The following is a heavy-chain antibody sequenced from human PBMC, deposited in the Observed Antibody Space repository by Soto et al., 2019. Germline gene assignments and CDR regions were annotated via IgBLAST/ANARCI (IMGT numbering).Heavy chain of an antibody. CDR2: IIPIFGTA. CDR3: ARDGGTGTNYYYYGMDV. Sequence: SVKVSCKASGGTFSSYAISWVRQAPGQGLEWMGGIIPIFGTANYAQRFQGRVTITADESTSTAYMELSSLRSEDTAVYYCARDGGTGTNYYYYGMDVWGQGTTVTVSS. J-gene: IGHJ6*02. D-gene: IGHD1-7*01. V-gene: IGHV1-69*13. CDR1: GGTFSSYA.